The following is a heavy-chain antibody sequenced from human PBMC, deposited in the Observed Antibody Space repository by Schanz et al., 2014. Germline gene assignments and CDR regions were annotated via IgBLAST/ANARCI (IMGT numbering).Heavy chain of an antibody. CDR3: AKAADWPVTRFDP. V-gene: IGHV3-23*04. D-gene: IGHD3-9*01. CDR2: LSEGGGGT. Sequence: EVQLVESGGGLVQPGGSLRLSCAASGFSVGNKYMNWVRQAPGKGLEWVSALSEGGGGTHYADSVRGRFTISSDSSKNTLYLQMSSLRADDTAVYYCAKAADWPVTRFDPWGQGTLVTVSS. CDR1: GFSVGNKY. J-gene: IGHJ5*02.